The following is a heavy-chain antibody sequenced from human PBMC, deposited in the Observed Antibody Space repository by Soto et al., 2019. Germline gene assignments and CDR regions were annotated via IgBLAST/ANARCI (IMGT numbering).Heavy chain of an antibody. CDR1: GFTFSSYA. CDR2: ISSNGGST. J-gene: IGHJ4*02. D-gene: IGHD3-22*01. V-gene: IGHV3-64D*06. CDR3: VKDGDMYYYDSSGYPLGLDY. Sequence: HPGGSLRLSCSASGFTFSSYAMHWVRQAPGKGLEYVSAISSNGGSTYYADSVKGRFTISRDNSKNTLYLQMSSLRAEDTAVYYCVKDGDMYYYDSSGYPLGLDYWGQGTLVTVSS.